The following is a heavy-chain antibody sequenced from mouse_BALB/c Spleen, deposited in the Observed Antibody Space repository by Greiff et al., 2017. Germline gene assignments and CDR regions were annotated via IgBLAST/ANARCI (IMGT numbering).Heavy chain of an antibody. Sequence: EVQVVESGPGLVKPSQSLSLTCSVTGYSITSGYYWNWIRQFPGNKLEWMGYISYDGSNNYNPSLKNRISITRDTSKNQFFLKLNSVTTEDTATYYCAREDMTSFAYWGQGTLVTVSA. V-gene: IGHV3-6*02. J-gene: IGHJ3*01. D-gene: IGHD2-3*01. CDR2: ISYDGSN. CDR3: AREDMTSFAY. CDR1: GYSITSGYY.